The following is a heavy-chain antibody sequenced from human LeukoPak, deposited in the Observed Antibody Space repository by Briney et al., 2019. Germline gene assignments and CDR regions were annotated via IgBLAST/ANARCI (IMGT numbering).Heavy chain of an antibody. Sequence: GGSLRLSCAASGFTFSNYNMNWVRQAPGKGLEWVSYISSSSSTIHYAESVKGRFTISRDNARNSLYLQMSSLRAEDTAVYYCARDFLEDDYWGQGTLVTVSS. CDR3: ARDFLEDDY. J-gene: IGHJ4*02. D-gene: IGHD3-3*01. CDR1: GFTFSNYN. V-gene: IGHV3-48*01. CDR2: ISSSSSTI.